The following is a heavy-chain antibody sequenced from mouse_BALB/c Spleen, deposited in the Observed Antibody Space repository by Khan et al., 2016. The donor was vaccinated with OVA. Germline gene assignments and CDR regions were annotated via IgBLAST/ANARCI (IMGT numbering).Heavy chain of an antibody. J-gene: IGHJ3*01. V-gene: IGHV1-4*01. D-gene: IGHD2-14*01. CDR3: AREGASYRKDGWFAY. CDR1: GYTFTNYT. CDR2: INPSSGYT. Sequence: VQLQESGAELARPGASVKMSCKASGYTFTNYTMHWVKQRPGQGLEWIGYINPSSGYTNYNQKFKDKATLTADKSSSTAYMQLSSLTSEDSAVYYCAREGASYRKDGWFAYWGQGTLVTVSA.